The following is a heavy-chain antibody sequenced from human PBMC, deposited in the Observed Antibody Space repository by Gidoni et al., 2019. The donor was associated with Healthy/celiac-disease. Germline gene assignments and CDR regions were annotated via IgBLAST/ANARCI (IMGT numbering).Heavy chain of an antibody. V-gene: IGHV3-30*18. CDR1: GFTFSSYG. Sequence: QVQLVESGGGVVQPGRSLRLSCAASGFTFSSYGMHWVRQAPGKGLEWVAVISYDGSNKYYADSVKGRFTISRDNSKNTLYLQMNSLRAEDTAVYYCAKGADSSGWYCDYWGQGTLVTVSS. CDR2: ISYDGSNK. D-gene: IGHD6-19*01. CDR3: AKGADSSGWYCDY. J-gene: IGHJ4*02.